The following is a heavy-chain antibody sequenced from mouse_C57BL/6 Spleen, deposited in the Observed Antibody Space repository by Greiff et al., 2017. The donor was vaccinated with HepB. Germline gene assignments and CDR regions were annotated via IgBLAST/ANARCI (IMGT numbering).Heavy chain of an antibody. Sequence: VQLQQSGAELVRPGASVKLSCTASGFNIKDDYMHWVKQRPEQGLEWIGWIDPENGDTEYASKFQGKATITADTSSNTAYLQLSSLTSEDTAVYYCTGGSGDWYFDVWGTGTTVTVSS. J-gene: IGHJ1*03. D-gene: IGHD1-1*01. CDR3: TGGSGDWYFDV. CDR1: GFNIKDDY. V-gene: IGHV14-4*01. CDR2: IDPENGDT.